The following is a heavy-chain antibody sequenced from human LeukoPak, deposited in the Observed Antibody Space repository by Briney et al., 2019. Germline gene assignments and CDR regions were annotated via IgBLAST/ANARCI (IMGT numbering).Heavy chain of an antibody. Sequence: GASVKISCKASGFTLTSYYFFWVRLSPGQGLEWMGILNPKTGTTGYAQKFQGRVSMTRDTSTSTVYMELSSLRSEDSAIYYCVRDQRRIEVAGYYSDYWGQGTLVTVSA. CDR1: GFTLTSYY. J-gene: IGHJ4*02. V-gene: IGHV1-46*01. D-gene: IGHD6-19*01. CDR2: LNPKTGTT. CDR3: VRDQRRIEVAGYYSDY.